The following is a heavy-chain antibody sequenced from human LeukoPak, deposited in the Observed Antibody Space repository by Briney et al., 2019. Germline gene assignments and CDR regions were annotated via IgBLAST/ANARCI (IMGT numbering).Heavy chain of an antibody. CDR3: AKAGYAYSYGYYFDY. V-gene: IGHV3-23*01. J-gene: IGHJ4*02. Sequence: PGGSLRLSCAASGFTFSSYAMSWVRQAPGKGLEWVSAISGSGGSTYYADSVKGRFTISRDNSKNTLYLQMNSLRAEDTAVYYCAKAGYAYSYGYYFDYWGQGTLVTASS. CDR2: ISGSGGST. D-gene: IGHD5-18*01. CDR1: GFTFSSYA.